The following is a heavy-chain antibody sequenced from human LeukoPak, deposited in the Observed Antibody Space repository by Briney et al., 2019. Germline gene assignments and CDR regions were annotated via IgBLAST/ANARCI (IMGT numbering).Heavy chain of an antibody. D-gene: IGHD2-2*01. Sequence: ASVKVSCKASGYTFTDYNMHWVRQAPGQGLEWMGWINPYSGFTNYAQKFQARVTMTRDTSIRTAYMEMSSLESEDTAVYYCARGGCSSTSCYAYDYWGQGNLVTVSP. CDR3: ARGGCSSTSCYAYDY. V-gene: IGHV1-2*02. CDR2: INPYSGFT. J-gene: IGHJ4*02. CDR1: GYTFTDYN.